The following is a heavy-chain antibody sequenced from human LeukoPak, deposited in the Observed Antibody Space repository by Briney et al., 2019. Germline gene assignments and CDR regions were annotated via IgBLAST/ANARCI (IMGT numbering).Heavy chain of an antibody. V-gene: IGHV3-64*01. CDR2: ISSNGGST. D-gene: IGHD3-10*02. CDR3: GKEQGGSYVHAFDP. Sequence: GGSLRLSCVASGFTFSSYAMHWVRQAPGKGLEYVSAISSNGGSTYYANSVKGRFTISRDNSKNTLYLQMGSLRADDTAVYYCGKEQGGSYVHAFDPWGQGTVVTVSS. J-gene: IGHJ5*02. CDR1: GFTFSSYA.